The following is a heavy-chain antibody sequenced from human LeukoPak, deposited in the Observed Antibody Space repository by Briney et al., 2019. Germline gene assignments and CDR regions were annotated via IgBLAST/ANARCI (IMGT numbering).Heavy chain of an antibody. CDR2: INPNSGGT. J-gene: IGHJ4*02. CDR1: GYTFTGYY. V-gene: IGHV1-2*02. D-gene: IGHD6-6*01. Sequence: ASVTVSCKASGYTFTGYYMHWVRQAPGQGLEWMGWINPNSGGTNYAQKFQGRVTMTRDTSISTAYMELSRLRSDDTAVYYCAREYSSSSCFDYWGQGTLVTVSS. CDR3: AREYSSSSCFDY.